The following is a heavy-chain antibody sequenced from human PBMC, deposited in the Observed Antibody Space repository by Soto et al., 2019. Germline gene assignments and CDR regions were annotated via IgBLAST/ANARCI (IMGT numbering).Heavy chain of an antibody. CDR2: ISWNSGSI. Sequence: EVQLVESGGGLVQPGRSLRLSCAASGFTFDDYAMHWVRQVPGKGLEWVSGISWNSGSIGYADSVKGRFTISRDNAKNSLHLQMNSLRAEDTALYHCAIMDGYGMAVWGQGTTVTVS. CDR1: GFTFDDYA. V-gene: IGHV3-9*01. D-gene: IGHD2-8*01. CDR3: AIMDGYGMAV. J-gene: IGHJ6*02.